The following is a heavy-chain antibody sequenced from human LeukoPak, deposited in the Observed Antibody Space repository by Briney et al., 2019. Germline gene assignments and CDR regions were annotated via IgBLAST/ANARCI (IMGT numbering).Heavy chain of an antibody. J-gene: IGHJ4*02. D-gene: IGHD6-13*01. CDR1: GFTFSSYS. CDR2: ISYDGSNK. V-gene: IGHV3-30*03. Sequence: SGGSLRLSCAASGFTFSSYSMNWVRQAPGKGLEWVAVISYDGSNKYYADSVKGRFTISRDNSKNTLYLQMNSLRAEDTAVYYCARDNYIAAAVGPDYWGQGTLVTVSS. CDR3: ARDNYIAAAVGPDY.